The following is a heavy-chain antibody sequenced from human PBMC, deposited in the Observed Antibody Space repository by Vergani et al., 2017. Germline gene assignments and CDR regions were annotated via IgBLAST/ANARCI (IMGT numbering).Heavy chain of an antibody. CDR1: GFTFSSYS. V-gene: IGHV3-48*01. Sequence: EVQLVESGGGLVQPGGSLRLSCAAAGFTFSSYSMNWVRQAPGKGLEWVSYISSSSSTIYYADSVKGRFTISRDNAKNSLYLQMNSLRAEDTAVYYCARGVTGPIAARLAYYYYGMDVWGQGTTVTVSS. J-gene: IGHJ6*02. CDR3: ARGVTGPIAARLAYYYYGMDV. CDR2: ISSSSSTI. D-gene: IGHD6-6*01.